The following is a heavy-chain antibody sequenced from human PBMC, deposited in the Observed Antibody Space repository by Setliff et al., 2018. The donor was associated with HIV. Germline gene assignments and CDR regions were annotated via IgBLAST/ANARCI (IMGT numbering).Heavy chain of an antibody. CDR3: ARHFPSISLFFGDPGPFDR. V-gene: IGHV4-38-2*02. CDR1: YFSIDNGYY. CDR2: ISHSGNT. D-gene: IGHD3-10*01. J-gene: IGHJ4*02. Sequence: SETLSLTCTVSYFSIDNGYYWGWIRQPPGKGLEWIASISHSGNTYYNPSLKSRVSISLDTSKNQFSLKLSSVTAADTAVYFCARHFPSISLFFGDPGPFDRWGQGALVTVSS.